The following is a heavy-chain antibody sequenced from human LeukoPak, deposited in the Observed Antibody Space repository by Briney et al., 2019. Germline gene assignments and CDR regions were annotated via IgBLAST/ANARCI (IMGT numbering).Heavy chain of an antibody. CDR2: ISSSSTYI. CDR3: ARAYCSSTRCSYYFDS. J-gene: IGHJ4*02. V-gene: IGHV3-21*01. D-gene: IGHD2-2*01. Sequence: GGSLRLSCAASGFTFDSYGMNWVRQAPGKGLEWISSISSSSTYIYYADSVKGRSTISRDNSKKSLYLQMNSLRAEDTAVYYCARAYCSSTRCSYYFDSWGQGTLVTVSS. CDR1: GFTFDSYG.